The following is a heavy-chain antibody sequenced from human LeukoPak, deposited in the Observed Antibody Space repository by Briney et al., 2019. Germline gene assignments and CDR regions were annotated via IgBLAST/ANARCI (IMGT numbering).Heavy chain of an antibody. CDR1: GGTFSSYA. CDR3: ARAKDTASVLDY. Sequence: SVKVSCKASGGTFSSYAISWVRQAPGQGLEWMGGIIPIFGTANYAQKFQGSVTITTDESTSTAYMELSSLRSEDTAVYYCARAKDTASVLDYWGQGTLVTVSS. D-gene: IGHD5-18*01. V-gene: IGHV1-69*05. CDR2: IIPIFGTA. J-gene: IGHJ4*02.